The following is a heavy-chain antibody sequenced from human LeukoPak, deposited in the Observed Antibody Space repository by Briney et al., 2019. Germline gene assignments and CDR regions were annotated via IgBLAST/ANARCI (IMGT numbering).Heavy chain of an antibody. D-gene: IGHD1-26*01. Sequence: PGGSLRLSCAVSGFTFSSYGMHWVRQAPGKGLEWVAFIRYDGSNKYYADSVKGRFTISRDNSKNTLYLQMNSLRAEDTAVYYCAKDKLQVGAYGGVDYWGQGTLVTVSS. CDR3: AKDKLQVGAYGGVDY. CDR2: IRYDGSNK. CDR1: GFTFSSYG. J-gene: IGHJ4*02. V-gene: IGHV3-30*02.